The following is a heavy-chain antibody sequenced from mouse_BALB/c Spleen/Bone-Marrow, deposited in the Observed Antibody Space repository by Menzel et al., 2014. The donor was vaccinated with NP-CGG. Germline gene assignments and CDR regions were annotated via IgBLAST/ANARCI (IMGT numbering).Heavy chain of an antibody. CDR2: INPYNGGT. CDR3: ARRDYYDYAWFAY. CDR1: GYSFTGYT. J-gene: IGHJ3*01. V-gene: IGHV1-26*01. Sequence: EVQLQQSGPALVKPGASMKISCKASGYSFTGYTMNWVKQSHGKNLEWIGLINPYNGGTTYNQKFNGKATLTVDKSSSTAYMELRSLTSEDSAVYYCARRDYYDYAWFAYWGQGTLVTVSA. D-gene: IGHD2-4*01.